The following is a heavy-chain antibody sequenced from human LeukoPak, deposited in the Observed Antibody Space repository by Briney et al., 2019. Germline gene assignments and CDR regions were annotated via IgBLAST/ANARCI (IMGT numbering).Heavy chain of an antibody. Sequence: GGSLRLSCAVSAFTVSSNYVSWVRQAPGKGLEWVSVIYGGGSTYYADSVKGRFTISRDNSKNTLYLQMNSLRAEDTAVYYCAKTRYCSSTSCYSPMYFQHWGQGTLVTVSS. D-gene: IGHD2-2*02. CDR3: AKTRYCSSTSCYSPMYFQH. J-gene: IGHJ1*01. CDR1: AFTVSSNY. V-gene: IGHV3-53*01. CDR2: IYGGGST.